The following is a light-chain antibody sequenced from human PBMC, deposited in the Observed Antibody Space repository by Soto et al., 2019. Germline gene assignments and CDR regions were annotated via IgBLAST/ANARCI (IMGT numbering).Light chain of an antibody. CDR3: QQYYNTPFT. Sequence: DIVMTQSPDSLAVSLGERATINCKSSQSVLYSSNNKNYLAWYQQKPGQPPKLLIYWASTRESGVPDRFSGSGSGTYFTLTITRLQAEDVAVYYCQQYYNTPFTFGPGTKVEIK. CDR2: WAS. V-gene: IGKV4-1*01. CDR1: QSVLYSSNNKNY. J-gene: IGKJ3*01.